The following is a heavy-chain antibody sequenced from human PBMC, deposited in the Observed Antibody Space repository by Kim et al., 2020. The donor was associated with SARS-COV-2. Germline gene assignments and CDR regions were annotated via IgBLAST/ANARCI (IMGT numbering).Heavy chain of an antibody. CDR2: ISSSSSYI. V-gene: IGHV3-21*01. D-gene: IGHD3-10*01. CDR3: ARGGITMVRGVPMDV. J-gene: IGHJ6*02. Sequence: GGSLRLSCAASGFTFSSYSMNWVRQAPGKGLEWVSSISSSSSYIYYADSVKGRFTISRDNAKNSLYLQMNSLRAEDTAVYYCARGGITMVRGVPMDVWGQGTTVTVSS. CDR1: GFTFSSYS.